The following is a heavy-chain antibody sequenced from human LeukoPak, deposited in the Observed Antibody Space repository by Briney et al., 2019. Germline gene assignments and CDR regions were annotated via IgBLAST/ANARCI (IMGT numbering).Heavy chain of an antibody. CDR1: GFNFTSYW. CDR3: ARHGSLNGYSGWYIY. CDR2: IDPSDSYT. Sequence: GGSLEISCKGSGFNFTSYWISWVRQVPGKGLEWMGRIDPSDSYTNYSPSFQGHVTISADKSISTAYLQWSSLKASDTAMYYCARHGSLNGYSGWYIYWGQGTLVTVSS. D-gene: IGHD6-19*01. V-gene: IGHV5-10-1*01. J-gene: IGHJ4*02.